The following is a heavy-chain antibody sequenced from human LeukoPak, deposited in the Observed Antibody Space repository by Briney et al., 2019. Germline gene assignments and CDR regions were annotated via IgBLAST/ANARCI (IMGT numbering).Heavy chain of an antibody. CDR3: ARGNSGSRYVWFDP. J-gene: IGHJ5*02. D-gene: IGHD1-26*01. CDR1: GVSIARSRNY. V-gene: IGHV4-61*05. Sequence: SETLSLNCTVSGVSIARSRNYWGWLRLPPGKGLEWIGYIYYSGSTNYNPSLKSRVTISVDTSKNQFSLKLSSVTAADTAVYYCARGNSGSRYVWFDPWGQGTLVTVSS. CDR2: IYYSGST.